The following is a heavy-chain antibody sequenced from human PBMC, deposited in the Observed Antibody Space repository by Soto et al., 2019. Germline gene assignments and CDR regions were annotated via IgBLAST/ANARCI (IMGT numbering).Heavy chain of an antibody. V-gene: IGHV4-59*01. CDR3: ARAVGSSWARYNWFDT. D-gene: IGHD6-13*01. CDR2: IYYSGST. Sequence: SETLSLTCTVSGGSISSYYWSWIRQPPGKGLEWIGYIYYSGSTNYNPSLKSRVTISVDTSKNQFSLKLSSVTAADTAVYYCARAVGSSWARYNWFDTWGQGNLVTVSS. CDR1: GGSISSYY. J-gene: IGHJ5*02.